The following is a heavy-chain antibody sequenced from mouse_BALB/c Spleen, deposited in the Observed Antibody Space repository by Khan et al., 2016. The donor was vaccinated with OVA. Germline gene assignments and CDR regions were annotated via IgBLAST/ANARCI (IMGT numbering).Heavy chain of an antibody. Sequence: VQLQQSGAELMKPGASVKISCKATGYTFSSYWIEWVKQRPGHGLEWIGEILPGSGSTNYNEKFKGKATFTADTSSNTAYMQLSSLTSEDSAFYYCARSCDYARFAYWGQGTLVTVSA. J-gene: IGHJ3*01. V-gene: IGHV1-9*01. D-gene: IGHD2-4*01. CDR1: GYTFSSYW. CDR2: ILPGSGST. CDR3: ARSCDYARFAY.